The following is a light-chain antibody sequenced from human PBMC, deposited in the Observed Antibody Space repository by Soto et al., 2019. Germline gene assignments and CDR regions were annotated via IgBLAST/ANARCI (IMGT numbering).Light chain of an antibody. CDR3: HQYNNCPPIT. Sequence: EIVMTQSPATLSVSPGDTVTLSCRASQSVRNNFAWYQQKPGQAPRLLIYGASTRATGIPARFSGSGSGTDFSLPISSLQSEDFALYYCHQYNNCPPITFGQGTRLESK. CDR2: GAS. CDR1: QSVRNN. V-gene: IGKV3-15*01. J-gene: IGKJ5*01.